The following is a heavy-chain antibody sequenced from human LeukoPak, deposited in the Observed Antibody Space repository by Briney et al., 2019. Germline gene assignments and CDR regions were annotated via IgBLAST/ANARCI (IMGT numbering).Heavy chain of an antibody. CDR3: AREYSSSSGGGYYFDY. Sequence: SQTLSLTCAISGDSVSSNSAAWNWIRQSPSRGLEWLGRTYYRSKWYNDYAVSVKSRITINPDTSKNQFSLQLNSVTPEDTAVYYCAREYSSSSGGGYYFDYWGQGTLVTVSS. CDR2: TYYRSKWYN. CDR1: GDSVSSNSAA. V-gene: IGHV6-1*01. J-gene: IGHJ4*02. D-gene: IGHD6-6*01.